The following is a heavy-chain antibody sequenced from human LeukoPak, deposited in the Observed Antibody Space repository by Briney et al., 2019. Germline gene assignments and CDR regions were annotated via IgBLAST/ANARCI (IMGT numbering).Heavy chain of an antibody. D-gene: IGHD3-10*01. Sequence: GGSLRLSCAASGFTVSSNYMSWVRQAPGKGLEWVSVIYSGGSTYYADSVKGRFTISRDNSKNTLYLQMNSLRAEDTAVYYCARDSNTMVRGVIIGSFDYWGLGTLVTVSS. J-gene: IGHJ4*02. V-gene: IGHV3-66*01. CDR2: IYSGGST. CDR1: GFTVSSNY. CDR3: ARDSNTMVRGVIIGSFDY.